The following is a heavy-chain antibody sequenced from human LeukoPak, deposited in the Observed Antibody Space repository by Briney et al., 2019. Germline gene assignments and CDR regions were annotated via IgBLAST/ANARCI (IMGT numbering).Heavy chain of an antibody. Sequence: GGSLRLSCAASGFTFSSYEMTWVRLAPGKGLEWVSYISSSSNTIYYADSVKGRFTISRDNAKNSLYLQMNSLRAEDTAVYYCARGRIMAYWGQGTLVTVSS. CDR1: GFTFSSYE. J-gene: IGHJ4*02. D-gene: IGHD3-16*01. V-gene: IGHV3-48*03. CDR2: ISSSSNTI. CDR3: ARGRIMAY.